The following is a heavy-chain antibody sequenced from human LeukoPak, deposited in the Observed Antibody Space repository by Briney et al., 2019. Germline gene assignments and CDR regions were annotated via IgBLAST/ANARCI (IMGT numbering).Heavy chain of an antibody. J-gene: IGHJ5*02. CDR3: ARASKLLWFGEWWFDP. Sequence: SETLSLTCAVYGVSFSGYYWSWIRQPPGKGLEWIGEINHSGSANYNPSLKSRVTISVDTSKNQFSLKLSSVTAADTAVYYCARASKLLWFGEWWFDPWGQGTLVTVSS. V-gene: IGHV4-34*01. D-gene: IGHD3-10*01. CDR1: GVSFSGYY. CDR2: INHSGSA.